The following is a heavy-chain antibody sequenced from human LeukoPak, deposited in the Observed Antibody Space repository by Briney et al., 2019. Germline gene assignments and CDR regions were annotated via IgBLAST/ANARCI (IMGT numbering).Heavy chain of an antibody. V-gene: IGHV4-34*01. Sequence: ASETLSLTCAVYGGSFSGYYWSWIRQPPGKGLEWIGEINHSGSTNYNPSRKSRVTISVDTSKNQFSLKLSSVTAADTAVYYCAREAIGYCTNGVCSWSPFDYWGQGTLVTVSS. D-gene: IGHD2-8*01. CDR2: INHSGST. J-gene: IGHJ4*02. CDR1: GGSFSGYY. CDR3: AREAIGYCTNGVCSWSPFDY.